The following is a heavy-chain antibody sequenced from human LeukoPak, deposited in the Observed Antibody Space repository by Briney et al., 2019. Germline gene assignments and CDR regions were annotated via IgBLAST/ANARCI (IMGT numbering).Heavy chain of an antibody. Sequence: GGSLRLSCAASRFTFSSFSMNWVRQAPGKGLEWVSSISGTSNYIYYAETVKGRFTISRDNAENSLYLQMNSLRAEDTAVYYCVRDEGYCGGDCSRPWGYLDLWGRGTLVTVSS. CDR3: VRDEGYCGGDCSRPWGYLDL. CDR1: RFTFSSFS. V-gene: IGHV3-21*01. J-gene: IGHJ2*01. D-gene: IGHD2-21*02. CDR2: ISGTSNYI.